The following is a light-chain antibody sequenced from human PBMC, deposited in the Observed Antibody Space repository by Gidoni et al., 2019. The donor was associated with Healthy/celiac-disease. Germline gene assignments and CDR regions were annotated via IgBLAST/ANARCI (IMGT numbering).Light chain of an antibody. CDR1: QGISNY. V-gene: IGKV1-27*01. CDR2: AAS. Sequence: DIQMTQSPSALSASVGDRVTITCRASQGISNYLAWYQQTPGKVHKLLIYAASTLQSGVPSRFSGSGSGTDFTLTISSLQPEDVATYYCQKYNSAPWTCGQGTKAEIK. CDR3: QKYNSAPWT. J-gene: IGKJ1*01.